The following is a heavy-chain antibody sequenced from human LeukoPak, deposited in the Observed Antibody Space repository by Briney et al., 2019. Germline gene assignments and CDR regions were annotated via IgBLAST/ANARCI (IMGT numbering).Heavy chain of an antibody. CDR2: ISDDETYT. CDR3: ARGTAVTALSGF. V-gene: IGHV3-30*09. CDR1: GFTFSSYT. Sequence: GRSLRLSCAASGFTFSSYTMLWVRQAPGKGREGVAAISDDETYTYYSASVKGRFAISRDNSKKTLYLQMNNPTTDDTAVYYCARGTAVTALSGFWGQGTLVTVSS. J-gene: IGHJ4*02. D-gene: IGHD4-17*01.